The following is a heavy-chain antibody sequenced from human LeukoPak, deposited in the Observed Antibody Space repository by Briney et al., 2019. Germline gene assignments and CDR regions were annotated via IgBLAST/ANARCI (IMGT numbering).Heavy chain of an antibody. CDR1: GGSISSYY. J-gene: IGHJ6*03. Sequence: SETLSLTCTVSGGSISSYYWSWIRQPAGKGLEWIGRIYTSGSTNYNPSLKSRVTMSVDTSKNQFSLKLSSVTAADTAVYYCARDEAPSNYAPNYMDVWGKGTTVTVSS. CDR2: IYTSGST. V-gene: IGHV4-4*07. CDR3: ARDEAPSNYAPNYMDV. D-gene: IGHD4-11*01.